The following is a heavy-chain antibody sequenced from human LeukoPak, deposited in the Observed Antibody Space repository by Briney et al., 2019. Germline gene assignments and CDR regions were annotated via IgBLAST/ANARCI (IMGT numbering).Heavy chain of an antibody. D-gene: IGHD2-15*01. CDR2: IKEDGSEK. Sequence: PGGSLRLSCAAPGFPFSTYWMSWLRQAPGKGLGWVANIKEDGSEKYYVDSVEGRFTITRDYAKNSLSLQLNSLRAEDTAVYYCARVTGGLWDYWGQGTLVTVSS. CDR1: GFPFSTYW. J-gene: IGHJ4*02. V-gene: IGHV3-7*04. CDR3: ARVTGGLWDY.